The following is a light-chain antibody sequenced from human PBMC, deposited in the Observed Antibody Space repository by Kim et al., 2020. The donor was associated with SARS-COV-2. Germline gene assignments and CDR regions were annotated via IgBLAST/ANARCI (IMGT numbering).Light chain of an antibody. CDR1: QSITNY. Sequence: ASVGDRVTITCRASQSITNYLNWYQQKPGKAPKLLIYAASSLQSGVPSRFSGSGSGTDFTLTISSLQPEDFATYHCQQSYSTPLTFGGGTKVDIK. V-gene: IGKV1-39*01. CDR3: QQSYSTPLT. CDR2: AAS. J-gene: IGKJ4*01.